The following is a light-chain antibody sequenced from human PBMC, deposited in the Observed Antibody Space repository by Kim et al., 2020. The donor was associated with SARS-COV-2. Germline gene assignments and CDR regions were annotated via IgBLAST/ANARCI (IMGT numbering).Light chain of an antibody. CDR1: QSISSW. V-gene: IGKV1-5*03. Sequence: SASVGDRVTITCRASQSISSWLAWYQQKPGKAPKLLIDKASSLESGVPSRFSGSGSGTEFTLTISSLQPDDFATYYCQQYNSYSYTFGQGTKLEIK. J-gene: IGKJ2*01. CDR2: KAS. CDR3: QQYNSYSYT.